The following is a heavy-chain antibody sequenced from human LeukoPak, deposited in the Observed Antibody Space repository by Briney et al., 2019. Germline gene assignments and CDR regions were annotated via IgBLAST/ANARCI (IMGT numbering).Heavy chain of an antibody. J-gene: IGHJ4*02. CDR3: AKVYDFWSGHLPYFHY. V-gene: IGHV4-59*01. D-gene: IGHD3-3*01. CDR1: GGSISSYY. Sequence: SETLSLTCTVSGGSISSYYWSWIRQPPGKGLEWIGYIYYSGSTNYNPSLKSRVTISVDTSRNQFSLKLSSVTAADTAVYYCAKVYDFWSGHLPYFHYWGQGTLVTVSS. CDR2: IYYSGST.